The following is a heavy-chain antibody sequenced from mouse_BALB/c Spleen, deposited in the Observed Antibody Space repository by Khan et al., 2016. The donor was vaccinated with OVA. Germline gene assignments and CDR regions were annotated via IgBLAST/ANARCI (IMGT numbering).Heavy chain of an antibody. D-gene: IGHD2-14*01. Sequence: QVQLQQSGTELVKPGASVKMSCKAFGYTFTTYPIEWMKQTHGKSLEWIGNFHPYNDDTKYNEKFKGKAKLTVEKSSCTVYLELSRLTSDDSAVYYFTRRNRDDAAWCAYWGQGTLVTVSA. V-gene: IGHV1-47*01. CDR2: FHPYNDDT. CDR3: TRRNRDDAAWCAY. J-gene: IGHJ3*01. CDR1: GYTFTTYP.